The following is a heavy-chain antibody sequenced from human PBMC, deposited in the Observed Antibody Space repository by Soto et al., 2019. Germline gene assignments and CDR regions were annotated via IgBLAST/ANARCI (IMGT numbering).Heavy chain of an antibody. J-gene: IGHJ5*02. D-gene: IGHD1-7*01. CDR3: AMAGTSIVTWFDP. Sequence: SGSLALTCTVSGDSISGGAFYWTWIRQPPGKGLEWIGQIFYSGSTKYNPSLKSRLTMSVDKSKNQFSLRLSSVTAADTAVYYCAMAGTSIVTWFDPWGQGTLVTVSS. V-gene: IGHV4-61*05. CDR1: GDSISGGAFY. CDR2: IFYSGST.